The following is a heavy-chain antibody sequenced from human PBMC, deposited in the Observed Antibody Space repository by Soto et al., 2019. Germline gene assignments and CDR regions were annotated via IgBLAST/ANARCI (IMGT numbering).Heavy chain of an antibody. J-gene: IGHJ6*02. D-gene: IGHD7-27*01. CDR3: ARDGMGTIVGGMDV. Sequence: SVKVSCKTSGGTFSNDAISWVRRAPGQGLEWMGGIIPIYGTTHYAQKFQDRLKLTADESTGTAYMELSSLRSDDTGVYYCARDGMGTIVGGMDVWGQGTTVTVSS. CDR1: GGTFSNDA. CDR2: IIPIYGTT. V-gene: IGHV1-69*13.